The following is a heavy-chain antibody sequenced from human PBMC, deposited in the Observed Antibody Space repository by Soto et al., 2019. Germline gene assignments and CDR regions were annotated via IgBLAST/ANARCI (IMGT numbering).Heavy chain of an antibody. Sequence: EVQLLESGGGLVQPGGSLRLSCAASGFTFSSYAMSWVRQAQGKGLEWVSAISGSGGSTYYADSVKGRFTISRDNSKNTLYLQMNSLRAEDTAVYYCAKPPYYDILTGYFDYWGQGTLVTVSS. D-gene: IGHD3-9*01. CDR3: AKPPYYDILTGYFDY. J-gene: IGHJ4*02. V-gene: IGHV3-23*01. CDR1: GFTFSSYA. CDR2: ISGSGGST.